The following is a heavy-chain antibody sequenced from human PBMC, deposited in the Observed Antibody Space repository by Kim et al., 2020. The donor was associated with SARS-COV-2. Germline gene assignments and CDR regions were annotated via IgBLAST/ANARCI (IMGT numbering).Heavy chain of an antibody. Sequence: AQKLQGRVTMTTDTSTITGYMELRSLRSDDTAVYYCARDRGGQLLAHFDYWGQGTLVAVSS. V-gene: IGHV1-18*01. D-gene: IGHD6-19*01. CDR3: ARDRGGQLLAHFDY. J-gene: IGHJ4*02.